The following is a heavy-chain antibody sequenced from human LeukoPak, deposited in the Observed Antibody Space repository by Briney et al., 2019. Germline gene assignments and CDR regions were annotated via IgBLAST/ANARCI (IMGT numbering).Heavy chain of an antibody. CDR2: THYSGSS. Sequence: SETLSLTCTVSGGSISGYSWSWIRQPPGKGLEWIGYTHYSGSSNYTPSLKSRVTISVDTSKNQFSLRVRSVTAADTAVYYCARCGRNNRGYYYMEDWGKGTTVTVSS. CDR3: ARCGRNNRGYYYMED. D-gene: IGHD2/OR15-2a*01. CDR1: GGSISGYS. J-gene: IGHJ6*03. V-gene: IGHV4-59*01.